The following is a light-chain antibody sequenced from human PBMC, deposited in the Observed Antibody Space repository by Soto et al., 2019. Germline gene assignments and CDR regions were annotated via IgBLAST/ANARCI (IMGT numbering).Light chain of an antibody. V-gene: IGKV3-20*01. CDR3: QQYSKSSLT. J-gene: IGKJ1*01. CDR2: GAS. Sequence: EVLLKHSPDTLSLSPGERATLSCRASESVSNNYLAWYQQKPGQAPRLVIYGASSRATGIPDRFSGSGSGTDFTLTISRLEPEDFAVYYCQQYSKSSLTFAQVTMVDIK. CDR1: ESVSNNY.